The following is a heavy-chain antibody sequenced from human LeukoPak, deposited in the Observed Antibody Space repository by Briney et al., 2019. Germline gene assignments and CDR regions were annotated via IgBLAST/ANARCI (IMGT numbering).Heavy chain of an antibody. CDR1: GFTFNTYT. CDR3: ARDRAWNYFDY. D-gene: IGHD3-3*01. Sequence: GGSLRLSCVASGFTFNTYTMNWVRQAPGKGLEWVAIISNDGSRKYYAHSVEGRFTISRDNSKNTLYLQMDSLRAEDTAVYYCARDRAWNYFDYWGQGTLVTVSS. J-gene: IGHJ4*02. V-gene: IGHV3-30*03. CDR2: ISNDGSRK.